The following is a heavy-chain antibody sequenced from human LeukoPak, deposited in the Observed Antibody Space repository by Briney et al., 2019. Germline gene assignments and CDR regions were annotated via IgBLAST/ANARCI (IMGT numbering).Heavy chain of an antibody. CDR1: GFTFSSYG. Sequence: PGGSLRLSCAASGFTFSSYGMRWVRQAPGKGLEWVAVIWYDGSNKYYADSVKGRFTISRDNSKNTLYLQMNSLRAEDTAVYYCARDRYYYGSGSYLDYWGQGTLVTVSS. V-gene: IGHV3-33*01. J-gene: IGHJ4*02. CDR3: ARDRYYYGSGSYLDY. D-gene: IGHD3-10*01. CDR2: IWYDGSNK.